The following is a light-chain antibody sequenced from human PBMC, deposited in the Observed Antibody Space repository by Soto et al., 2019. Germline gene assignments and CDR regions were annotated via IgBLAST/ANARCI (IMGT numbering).Light chain of an antibody. CDR3: HQRQCWPPIT. V-gene: IGKV3-11*01. Sequence: VVVTQSTATLSLSPGESATLSCRTSLSVSVYLDWYQQKPGQAPRLLISDASNRATGIPARFSGSGSGTYFTLTISSREPEDFAVYDCHQRQCWPPITFGQGTRLDIK. CDR1: LSVSVY. CDR2: DAS. J-gene: IGKJ5*01.